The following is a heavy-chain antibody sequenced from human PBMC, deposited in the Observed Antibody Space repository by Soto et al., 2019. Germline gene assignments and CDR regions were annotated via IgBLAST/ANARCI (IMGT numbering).Heavy chain of an antibody. J-gene: IGHJ4*02. V-gene: IGHV1-69*13. CDR2: IIPIFGTA. D-gene: IGHD6-19*01. Sequence: SVRFACKASGGNFSSYAISWVRQAPGQGLEWMGGIIPIFGTANYAQKFQGRVTITADESTSTAYMELSSLRSEDTAVYYCARGGTIAVAEYYFDYWGQGTLVTVSS. CDR3: ARGGTIAVAEYYFDY. CDR1: GGNFSSYA.